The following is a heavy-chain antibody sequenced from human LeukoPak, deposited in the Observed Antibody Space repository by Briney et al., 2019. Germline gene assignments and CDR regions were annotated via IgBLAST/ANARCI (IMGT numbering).Heavy chain of an antibody. Sequence: GTSLRLSCAGSGFSFSSYGMHWVRQAPGKGLEWLGYIWYDGSNPDYVDPVKGRFTISRDNSKNTVYLQMNSLRAEDTAVYHCARFVGSDYTGSFDLWGQGTPVTVSS. CDR2: IWYDGSNP. CDR3: ARFVGSDYTGSFDL. V-gene: IGHV3-33*01. J-gene: IGHJ4*02. D-gene: IGHD3-10*01. CDR1: GFSFSSYG.